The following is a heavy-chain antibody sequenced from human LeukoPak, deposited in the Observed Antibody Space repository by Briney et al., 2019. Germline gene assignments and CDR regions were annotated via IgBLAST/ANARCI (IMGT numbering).Heavy chain of an antibody. CDR3: ASMMTTVTTSNYYYYMDV. CDR2: IIPIFGTA. V-gene: IGHV1-69*13. J-gene: IGHJ6*03. D-gene: IGHD4-11*01. CDR1: GGTFSSYA. Sequence: ASVKVSCKASGGTFSSYAISWVRQAPGQGLEWMGGIIPIFGTANYAQKFQGRVAITADESTSTAYMELSSLRSEDTAVYYCASMMTTVTTSNYYYYMDVWGKGTTVTVSS.